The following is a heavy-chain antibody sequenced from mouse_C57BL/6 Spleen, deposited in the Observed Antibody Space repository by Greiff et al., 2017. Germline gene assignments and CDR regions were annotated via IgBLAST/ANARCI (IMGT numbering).Heavy chain of an antibody. CDR3: ADDYSGYYAMDD. J-gene: IGHJ4*01. CDR2: IDPEDGET. CDR1: GFNIKDYY. D-gene: IGHD2-4*01. V-gene: IGHV14-2*01. Sequence: VQLQQSGAELVKPGASVKLSCTASGFNIKDYYMHWVKQRTEQGLEWIGRIDPEDGETKYAPKFPGKAPITADTSSNTAYLQLSSLTSEDTAVYYCADDYSGYYAMDDWGQGTSVTVSS.